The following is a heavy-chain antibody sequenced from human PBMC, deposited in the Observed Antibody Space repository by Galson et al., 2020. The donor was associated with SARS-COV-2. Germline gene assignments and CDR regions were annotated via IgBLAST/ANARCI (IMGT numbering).Heavy chain of an antibody. CDR1: GFTFSSHA. D-gene: IGHD3-9*01. CDR3: AKWETRYYDILTGYYGIDYYYYYGMDV. Sequence: GESLKISCAASGFTFSSHAMSWVRQAPGKGLESVSGISGSGGTTYYADSVQGRFTISRDNSKNTLYLQMNSLRAEDTAVYYCAKWETRYYDILTGYYGIDYYYYYGMDVWGQGTTVTVSS. CDR2: ISGSGGTT. J-gene: IGHJ6*02. V-gene: IGHV3-23*01.